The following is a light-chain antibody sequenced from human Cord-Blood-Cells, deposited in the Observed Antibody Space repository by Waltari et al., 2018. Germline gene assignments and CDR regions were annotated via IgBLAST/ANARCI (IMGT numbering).Light chain of an antibody. V-gene: IGLV2-23*02. J-gene: IGLJ3*02. CDR3: CSYAGSNWV. CDR2: EVS. CDR1: SSDVGSYNL. Sequence: QSALTQPASVSGSPGQSITISCTGTSSDVGSYNLVSWYQQHPGKAPKLMIYEVSKRPSGVSNRFSSSKAGNTASLTISGLQAEDEADYYCCSYAGSNWVFGGGTKLTVL.